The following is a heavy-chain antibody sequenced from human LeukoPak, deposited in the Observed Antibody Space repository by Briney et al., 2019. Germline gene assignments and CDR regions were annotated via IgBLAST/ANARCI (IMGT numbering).Heavy chain of an antibody. CDR3: SRVERSSINNYYYYMAV. CDR2: SSSRAHDGRT. J-gene: IGHJ6*03. CDR1: GFIFGDNA. V-gene: IGHV3-49*03. D-gene: IGHD2-2*01. Sequence: QPGRSLLLSCTGFGFIFGDNAMIWFRPSTGAGLEWVSLSSSRAHDGRTDYAASVMRRLTMSRDDSKNIAYLQMDSRETDDTAVYYCSRVERSSINNYYYYMAVWSKGTSVTVSS.